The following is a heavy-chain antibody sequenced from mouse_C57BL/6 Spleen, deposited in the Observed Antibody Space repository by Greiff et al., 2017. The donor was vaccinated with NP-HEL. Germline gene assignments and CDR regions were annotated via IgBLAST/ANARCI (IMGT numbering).Heavy chain of an antibody. CDR3: ARRDAYYFDY. CDR2: IDPSDSYT. D-gene: IGHD3-3*01. CDR1: GYTFTSYW. J-gene: IGHJ2*01. V-gene: IGHV1-69*01. Sequence: VKLQQPGAELVMPGASVKLSCKASGYTFTSYWMHWVKQRPGQGLEWIGEIDPSDSYTNYNQKFKGKSTLTVDKSSSTAYMQLSSLTSEDSAVYYCARRDAYYFDYWGQGTTLTVSS.